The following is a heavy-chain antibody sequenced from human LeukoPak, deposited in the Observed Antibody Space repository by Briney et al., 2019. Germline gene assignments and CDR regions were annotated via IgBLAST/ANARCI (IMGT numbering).Heavy chain of an antibody. Sequence: ASVKVSCKVSGYTLTELSMHWVRQAPGKGLEWMGGFDPEDGETIYAQKFQGRVTMTEDTSTDTAYMELSSLRSEDTAVYYCATDLSGGKVGVAARAFDYWGQGTLVTVSS. CDR1: GYTLTELS. V-gene: IGHV1-24*01. CDR3: ATDLSGGKVGVAARAFDY. D-gene: IGHD2-15*01. CDR2: FDPEDGET. J-gene: IGHJ4*02.